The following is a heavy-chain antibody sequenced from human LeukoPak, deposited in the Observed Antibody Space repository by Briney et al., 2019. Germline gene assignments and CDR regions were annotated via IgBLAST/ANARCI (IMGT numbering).Heavy chain of an antibody. J-gene: IGHJ6*04. CDR3: AELGITMIGGV. D-gene: IGHD3-10*02. CDR2: NTSSSSYI. CDR1: GFIFSSYS. Sequence: GGSLRLSCAASGFIFSSYSMNWVSQAPGKGLEWVSSNTSSSSYIYYADSVKGRFTISRDNAKNSLYLQMNSLRAEGTAVYYCAELGITMIGGVWGKGTTVTISS. V-gene: IGHV3-21*01.